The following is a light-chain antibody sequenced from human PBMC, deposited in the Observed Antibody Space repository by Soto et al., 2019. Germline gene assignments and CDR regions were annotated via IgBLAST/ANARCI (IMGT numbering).Light chain of an antibody. CDR3: QQSFSTPRT. CDR2: GAS. Sequence: DTQMTQSPSTLSSSVGDRVTITCRATQNISTYLNWYQQKPGKAPKFLIYGASSLQSGVPSRFSGSGSGTDFTLTISSLQPEDFATYYCQQSFSTPRTFAQGTKVDIK. CDR1: QNISTY. V-gene: IGKV1-39*01. J-gene: IGKJ1*01.